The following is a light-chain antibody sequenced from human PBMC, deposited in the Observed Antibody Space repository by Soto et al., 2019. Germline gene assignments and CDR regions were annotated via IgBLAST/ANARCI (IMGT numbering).Light chain of an antibody. CDR1: QSVLYTSNNKNY. J-gene: IGKJ1*01. CDR2: WAS. V-gene: IGKV4-1*01. CDR3: QQYYSTPWT. Sequence: DIVMTQSPDSLAVSLGERASINCKSSQSVLYTSNNKNYLTWYQQKPGQPPKLLIYWASTRESGVPDRFSGSESGTDFTLTSNSLQAEDVAVYFCQQYYSTPWTFGQGTKVEIK.